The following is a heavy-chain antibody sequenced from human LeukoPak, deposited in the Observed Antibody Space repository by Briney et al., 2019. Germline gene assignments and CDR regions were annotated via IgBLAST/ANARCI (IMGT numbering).Heavy chain of an antibody. J-gene: IGHJ5*01. Sequence: ASVTVSCKASGYTFTSYDINWVRQAPGQGLEWMGYMNPNSGKREYAQKLQGRVTITTNTSISTAYMELSSLRSEDTAVYYCAREGLDSWGQGTLVTVSS. CDR1: GYTFTSYD. CDR3: AREGLDS. V-gene: IGHV1-8*03. CDR2: MNPNSGKR.